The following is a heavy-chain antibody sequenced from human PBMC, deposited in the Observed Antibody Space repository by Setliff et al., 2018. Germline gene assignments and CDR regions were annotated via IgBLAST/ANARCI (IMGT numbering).Heavy chain of an antibody. Sequence: PGGSLRLSCAASGFTFSSYSMNWVRQAPGKGLEWVSSISSSSSYIYYADSVKGRFTISRDNAKNSLYLQMNSLRAEDTAVYYCARATAPIVVKDAFDIWGQGIMVTVSS. V-gene: IGHV3-21*04. CDR3: ARATAPIVVKDAFDI. J-gene: IGHJ3*02. CDR1: GFTFSSYS. CDR2: ISSSSSYI. D-gene: IGHD3-22*01.